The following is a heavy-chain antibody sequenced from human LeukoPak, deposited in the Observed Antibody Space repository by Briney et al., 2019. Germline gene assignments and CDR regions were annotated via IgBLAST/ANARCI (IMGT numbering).Heavy chain of an antibody. CDR3: ARDPGIAYCGGDCSNFDY. CDR2: IIPIFGTA. J-gene: IGHJ4*02. D-gene: IGHD2-21*01. V-gene: IGHV1-69*13. Sequence: GASVKVSCKASGGTFSSYAISRVRQVPGQGLEWMGGIIPIFGTANYAQKFQGRVTITADESTSTAYMELSSLRSEDTAVYYCARDPGIAYCGGDCSNFDYGGQGTLVTVSS. CDR1: GGTFSSYA.